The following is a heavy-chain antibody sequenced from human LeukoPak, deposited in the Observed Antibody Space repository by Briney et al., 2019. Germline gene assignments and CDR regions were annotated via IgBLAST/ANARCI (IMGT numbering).Heavy chain of an antibody. J-gene: IGHJ4*02. CDR2: ISSSSSYI. CDR1: GFPFSDYS. CDR3: ARGEEKATITALDS. D-gene: IGHD5-24*01. Sequence: GGSLRLSCTASGFPFSDYSMNWVRQAPGKGLEWVSAISSSSSYIYYADSIKGRFTISRDNAENSLYLQMNSLRAVDTAVYFCARGEEKATITALDSWGQGTLVTVSS. V-gene: IGHV3-21*01.